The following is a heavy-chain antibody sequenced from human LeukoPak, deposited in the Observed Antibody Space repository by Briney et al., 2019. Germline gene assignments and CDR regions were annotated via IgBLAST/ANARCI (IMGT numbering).Heavy chain of an antibody. V-gene: IGHV3-48*01. CDR3: ARSLRNAFDI. Sequence: GGSLRLSCAASGFTFSSYSMNWVRQAPGKGLEWLSYISSSSSTVYYADSVKGRFTISTDNANNSLYLQMNSLRAEDTAVYYCARSLRNAFDIWGQGTMVTVSS. J-gene: IGHJ3*02. CDR2: ISSSSSTV. CDR1: GFTFSSYS. D-gene: IGHD3-3*01.